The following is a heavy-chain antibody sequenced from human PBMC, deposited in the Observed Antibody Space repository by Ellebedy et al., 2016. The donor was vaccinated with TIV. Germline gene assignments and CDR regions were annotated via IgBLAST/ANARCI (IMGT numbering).Heavy chain of an antibody. J-gene: IGHJ4*02. CDR1: GFTFSIYD. Sequence: GGSLRLSCAASGFTFSIYDMNWVRQAPGKGLEWVSTITNGAGGATYYAGSVKGRFAVSRDNSKNTLCLHTNSLRAEDTAVYYCAKDYSYSSSWYGFDYWGQGTLVTVSS. D-gene: IGHD6-13*01. V-gene: IGHV3-23*01. CDR2: ITNGAGGAT. CDR3: AKDYSYSSSWYGFDY.